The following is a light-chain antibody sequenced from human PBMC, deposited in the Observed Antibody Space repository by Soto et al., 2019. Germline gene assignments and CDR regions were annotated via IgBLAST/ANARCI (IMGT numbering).Light chain of an antibody. CDR2: KAS. CDR3: QQYGSSSPWT. J-gene: IGKJ1*01. Sequence: DIQMTQSPSTLSASVGDRVTITCRASQSISSWLAWYQQKPGRAPKLLIYKASSLETGVPSRFSGRGSGTEFTLLISSLQPDDFASYYCQQYGSSSPWTFGQGTKVEIK. CDR1: QSISSW. V-gene: IGKV1-5*03.